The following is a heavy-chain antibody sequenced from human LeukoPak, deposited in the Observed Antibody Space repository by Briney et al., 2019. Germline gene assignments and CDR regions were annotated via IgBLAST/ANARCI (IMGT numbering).Heavy chain of an antibody. CDR3: AKQDRDSSSWYRGFYYFGMDV. Sequence: QAGGSLRLSCTASGFTFVNYGMHWVRQAPGKGLEWVAVTSYDGSDKYYADSVKGRFTISRDNSKNTLYLQMNSLRTEDTAVYYCAKQDRDSSSWYRGFYYFGMDVWGLGTTVTVSS. J-gene: IGHJ6*02. D-gene: IGHD6-13*01. CDR2: TSYDGSDK. V-gene: IGHV3-30*18. CDR1: GFTFVNYG.